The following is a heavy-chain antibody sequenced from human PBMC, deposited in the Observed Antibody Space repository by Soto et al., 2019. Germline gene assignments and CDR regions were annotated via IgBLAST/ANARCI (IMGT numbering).Heavy chain of an antibody. CDR3: ACDVIGQDQYATIGYYFDH. J-gene: IGHJ4*02. V-gene: IGHV1-46*01. Sequence: ASVKVSCKASGYTFTKFHIHWVRQAPGQGLEWMGMIDPSGGVTRDAQRFQGRITMTSDTSTSSVYMELRGLTSEDTAVYYYACDVIGQDQYATIGYYFDHWGQGTLVTVSS. CDR1: GYTFTKFH. CDR2: IDPSGGVT. D-gene: IGHD3-3*01.